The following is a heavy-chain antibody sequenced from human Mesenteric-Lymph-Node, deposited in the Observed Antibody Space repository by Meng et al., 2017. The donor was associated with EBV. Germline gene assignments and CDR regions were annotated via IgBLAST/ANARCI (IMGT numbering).Heavy chain of an antibody. V-gene: IGHV4-30-4*01. D-gene: IGHD1-26*01. Sequence: QGQLQESGPGRVQPSQTVSLTCAVSGGSIAGGSYWSWVRQPPGKGLEWIAFIHYSGDTYYNPSLKSRLTISVDTSKDQFSLRLRSVTAADTAVYYCARRSGSYYGYFDYWGQGTLVTVSS. CDR1: GGSIAGGSY. J-gene: IGHJ4*02. CDR3: ARRSGSYYGYFDY. CDR2: IHYSGDT.